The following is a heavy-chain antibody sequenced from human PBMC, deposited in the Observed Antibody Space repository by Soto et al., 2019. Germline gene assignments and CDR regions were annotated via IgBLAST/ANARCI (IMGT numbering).Heavy chain of an antibody. CDR2: IWYDGSNK. V-gene: IGHV3-33*01. Sequence: GGSLRLSCAASGFTFSSYGMHWVRQAPGKGLEWVAVIWYDGSNKYYADSVKGRFTISRDNSKNTLYLQMNSLRAEDTAVYYCARAMYSSSWQGSNYYYYGMDGWGQGTTVTVSS. CDR1: GFTFSSYG. J-gene: IGHJ6*02. CDR3: ARAMYSSSWQGSNYYYYGMDG. D-gene: IGHD6-13*01.